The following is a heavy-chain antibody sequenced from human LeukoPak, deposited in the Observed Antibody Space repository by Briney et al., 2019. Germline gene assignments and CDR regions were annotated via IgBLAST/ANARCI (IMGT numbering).Heavy chain of an antibody. CDR3: AKASNLILTGYPDY. Sequence: GGSLRLSCAASGFTFYDYAMHWVRHAPGKGLEWVSGISWNSGSIVYADSVEGRFTISRDNAKNSLYLQMNSLRAEDTALYYCAKASNLILTGYPDYWGQGTLVTVSS. D-gene: IGHD3-9*01. J-gene: IGHJ4*02. CDR2: ISWNSGSI. CDR1: GFTFYDYA. V-gene: IGHV3-9*01.